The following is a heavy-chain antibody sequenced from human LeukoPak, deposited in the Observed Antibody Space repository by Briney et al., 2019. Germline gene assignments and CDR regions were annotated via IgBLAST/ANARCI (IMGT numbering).Heavy chain of an antibody. Sequence: MTSETLSLTCTVSGGSISSYYWSWIRQPPGKGLEWIGYIYYSGSTNYNLSLKSRVTISVDTSKNQFSLKLSSVTAADTAVYYCARLRGGFDIWGQGTMVTVSS. CDR3: ARLRGGFDI. D-gene: IGHD2-15*01. CDR2: IYYSGST. CDR1: GGSISSYY. J-gene: IGHJ3*02. V-gene: IGHV4-59*08.